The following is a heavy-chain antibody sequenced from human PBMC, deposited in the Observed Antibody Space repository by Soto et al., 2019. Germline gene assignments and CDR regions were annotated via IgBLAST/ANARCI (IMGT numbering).Heavy chain of an antibody. J-gene: IGHJ4*02. CDR1: GFTFSSYA. CDR2: ISYDGSNK. Sequence: QVQLVESGGGVVQPGRSLRLSCAASGFTFSSYAMHWVRQAPGKGLEWVAVISYDGSNKYYADSVKGRFTISRDNSKNTLYLQMNSLRAEDTAVYYCASDVVAGYWGQGTLVTVSS. CDR3: ASDVVAGY. V-gene: IGHV3-30-3*01. D-gene: IGHD6-19*01.